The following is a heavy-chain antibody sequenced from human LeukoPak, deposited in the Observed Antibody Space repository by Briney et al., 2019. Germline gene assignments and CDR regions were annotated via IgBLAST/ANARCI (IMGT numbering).Heavy chain of an antibody. D-gene: IGHD4-17*01. V-gene: IGHV4-39*01. CDR2: ISYSEST. J-gene: IGHJ4*02. CDR1: GGSLSSSTYY. CDR3: ARHVGTALYGQYYFDY. Sequence: SETLSLTCTVSGGSLSSSTYYWGWIRQPPGKALEWIGSISYSESTYYSPSLKSRVTISLHTSKNHFSLKLNSVTAADTAVYYCARHVGTALYGQYYFDYWGQGTLVTVSS.